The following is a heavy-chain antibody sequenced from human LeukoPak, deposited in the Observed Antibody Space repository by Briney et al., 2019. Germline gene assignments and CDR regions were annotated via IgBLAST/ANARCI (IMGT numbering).Heavy chain of an antibody. V-gene: IGHV3-11*05. J-gene: IGHJ4*02. CDR1: GFTFSDYY. Sequence: GGSLRLSCAASGFTFSDYYMTWIRQAPGKGLECVSYINSSSDYTNYPDSVKGRFTISRDNAKNSLYLQMNSLRAEDTALYYCARVKVGTTNRFDYWGQGTLVTVSS. CDR3: ARVKVGTTNRFDY. D-gene: IGHD1-26*01. CDR2: INSSSDYT.